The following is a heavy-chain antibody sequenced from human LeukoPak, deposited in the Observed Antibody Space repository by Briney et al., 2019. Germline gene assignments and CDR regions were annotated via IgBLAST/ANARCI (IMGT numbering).Heavy chain of an antibody. CDR1: GFTFSSYS. CDR2: ISSSSSYI. CDR3: ARGLRYCSGGRCYFSPPYYYYMDV. J-gene: IGHJ6*03. D-gene: IGHD2-15*01. Sequence: GGSLRLSCAASGFTFSSYSMNWVRQAPGKGLEWVSSISSSSSYIYYADSVKGRFTIFRDNAKNSLYLQMNSLRAEDTAVYYCARGLRYCSGGRCYFSPPYYYYMDVWGKGTTVTISS. V-gene: IGHV3-21*04.